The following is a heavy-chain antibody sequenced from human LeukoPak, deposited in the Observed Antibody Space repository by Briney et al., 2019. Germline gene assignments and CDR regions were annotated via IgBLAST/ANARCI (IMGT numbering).Heavy chain of an antibody. CDR1: GGSISSSTYY. Sequence: SETLSLTCTVPGGSISSSTYYWDWIRQPPGKGLEWIGSIYYSGSTYYNPSLESRVTISVDTSKNQFTLKLSSVTAADTAMYYCARQRLYDSGAYFDYWGQGTLVTVSS. V-gene: IGHV4-39*01. D-gene: IGHD3-22*01. J-gene: IGHJ4*02. CDR2: IYYSGST. CDR3: ARQRLYDSGAYFDY.